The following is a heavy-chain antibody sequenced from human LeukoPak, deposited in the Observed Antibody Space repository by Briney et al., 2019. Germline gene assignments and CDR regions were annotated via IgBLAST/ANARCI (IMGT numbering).Heavy chain of an antibody. CDR3: ARIGGNSEQARDY. D-gene: IGHD4-23*01. CDR2: ISSSSSYI. J-gene: IGHJ4*02. CDR1: GFTFSSYS. V-gene: IGHV3-21*01. Sequence: GGSLRLSCAASGFTFSSYSMNWVRQAPGKGLEWVSSISSSSSYIYYADSVKGRFTISRDNAKNSLYLQMNSLRAEDTAVYYCARIGGNSEQARDYWGQGTLVTVSS.